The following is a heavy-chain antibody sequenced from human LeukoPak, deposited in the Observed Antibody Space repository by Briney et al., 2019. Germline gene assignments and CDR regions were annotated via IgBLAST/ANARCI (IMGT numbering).Heavy chain of an antibody. J-gene: IGHJ4*02. V-gene: IGHV3-48*03. CDR3: ARLDASGLDY. D-gene: IGHD6-19*01. CDR2: ISGSGRTI. Sequence: PGGSLRLSCAASGFTFSSYEMNWVRQAPGKWLEWVSYISGSGRTIYYANSVKGRFTISRDNAKNSLYLQMNSLRADDTAVYYCARLDASGLDYWGQGTLVTVSS. CDR1: GFTFSSYE.